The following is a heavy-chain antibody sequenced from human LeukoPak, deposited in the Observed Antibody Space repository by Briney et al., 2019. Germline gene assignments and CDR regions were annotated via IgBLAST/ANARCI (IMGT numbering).Heavy chain of an antibody. J-gene: IGHJ4*02. CDR1: GGSISSYY. V-gene: IGHV4-4*07. CDR2: IYTSGST. D-gene: IGHD4-17*01. CDR3: ARVATVYGDYSYYFDY. Sequence: SETLSLTCTVSGGSISSYYWSWIRQPAGKGLEWIGRIYTSGSTNYNPSLKSRVTMSVDTSKNQSSLKLSSVTAADTAVYYCARVATVYGDYSYYFDYWGQGTLVTVSS.